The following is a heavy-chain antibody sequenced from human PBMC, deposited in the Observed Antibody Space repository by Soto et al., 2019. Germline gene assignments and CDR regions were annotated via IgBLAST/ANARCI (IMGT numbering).Heavy chain of an antibody. CDR3: GSVGYCSSTNCLFYYYHYGMDV. CDR1: GGTFSSHA. J-gene: IGHJ6*02. D-gene: IGHD2-2*03. V-gene: IGHV1-69*13. CDR2: IIPIFGTT. Sequence: SVKVSCKASGGTFSSHAISWVRQAPGRGLEWVGGIIPIFGTTNYAQNFRARVTITADESTSTAYMELSSLTSEDTAVYYCGSVGYCSSTNCLFYYYHYGMDVWGQGTTVTVSS.